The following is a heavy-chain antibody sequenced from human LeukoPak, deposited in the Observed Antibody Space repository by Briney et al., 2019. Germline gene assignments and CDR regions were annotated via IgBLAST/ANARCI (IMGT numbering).Heavy chain of an antibody. V-gene: IGHV3-33*06. J-gene: IGHJ6*03. CDR1: GFTFRSYG. CDR2: IWYDGSDK. Sequence: GRSLRLSCAASGFTFRSYGMHWVRQAPGKGLEWVAVIWYDGSDKYYADSVKGRFTISRDNSKNTLYLQMNSLRAEDTAVYYCAKDKDYGYYMDVWGKGTTVTVSS. D-gene: IGHD3-16*01. CDR3: AKDKDYGYYMDV.